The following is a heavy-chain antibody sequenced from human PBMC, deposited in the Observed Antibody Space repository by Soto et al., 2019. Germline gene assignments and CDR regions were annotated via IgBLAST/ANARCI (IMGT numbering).Heavy chain of an antibody. CDR2: IIPILGIA. Sequence: QVQLVQSGAEVKKPGSSVKVSCKASGGTFSSYTISWVRQAPGQGLEWMGRIIPILGIANYAQKFQGRVTITADKSTSTDYMELSSLRSEDTAVYYCARDVTVVPAAYGMDVWGQGTTVTVSS. V-gene: IGHV1-69*08. CDR3: ARDVTVVPAAYGMDV. J-gene: IGHJ6*02. D-gene: IGHD2-2*01. CDR1: GGTFSSYT.